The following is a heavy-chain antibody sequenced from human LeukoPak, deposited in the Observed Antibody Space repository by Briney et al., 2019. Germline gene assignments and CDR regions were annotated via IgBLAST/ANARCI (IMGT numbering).Heavy chain of an antibody. Sequence: SETLSLTCTVSGDSINNYYWSWIRQPPWGGLEWIGYIYYSGSTNYNPSLKSRVTISVDTSKNHFSLKLSSVTAADTAVYYWTRSNSGWYNDAFDIWGQGTMVTVSS. V-gene: IGHV4-59*08. CDR3: TRSNSGWYNDAFDI. D-gene: IGHD6-19*01. CDR2: IYYSGST. CDR1: GDSINNYY. J-gene: IGHJ3*02.